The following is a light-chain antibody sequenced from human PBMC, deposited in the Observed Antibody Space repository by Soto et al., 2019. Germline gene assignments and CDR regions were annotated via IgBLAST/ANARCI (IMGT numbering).Light chain of an antibody. Sequence: EIVLTQSPGTLSLSPGERATLSCRASQSVSANYLAWYQQKPGQAPRLLIYGASSRATGIPDRFSGSGSGTDFTLTISRPEPEDFAVYFCQQHGSSPFTFGPGTKVDI. CDR3: QQHGSSPFT. J-gene: IGKJ3*01. CDR1: QSVSANY. CDR2: GAS. V-gene: IGKV3-20*01.